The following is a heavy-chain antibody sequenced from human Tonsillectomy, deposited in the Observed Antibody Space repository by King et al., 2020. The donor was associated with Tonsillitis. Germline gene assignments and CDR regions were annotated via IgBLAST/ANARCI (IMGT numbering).Heavy chain of an antibody. Sequence: VQLVESGGGLVKPGGSLRLSCAASGFTFSSHSMNWVRQAPGKGLEWVSSISSSSSYIYYADSLKGRFTISRDNAKNSLYLQMNSLRAEDTAVYYCARRTTELRGERLNCSSTSCYAGMAYRDVDYWGQGTLVTVSS. D-gene: IGHD2-2*01. V-gene: IGHV3-21*01. CDR1: GFTFSSHS. J-gene: IGHJ4*02. CDR3: ARRTTELRGERLNCSSTSCYAGMAYRDVDY. CDR2: ISSSSSYI.